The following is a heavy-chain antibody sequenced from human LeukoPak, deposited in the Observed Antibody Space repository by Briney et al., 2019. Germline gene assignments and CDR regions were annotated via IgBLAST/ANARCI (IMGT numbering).Heavy chain of an antibody. CDR1: GGSISSYY. J-gene: IGHJ3*02. V-gene: IGHV4-59*01. D-gene: IGHD3-22*01. CDR3: ARDKVRNYYDSSGYYHEPVLDAFDI. Sequence: SETLSLTCTVSGGSISSYYWSWIRQPPGKGLEWIGYFYYSGSTNYNPSLKSRVTISVATSKNQFSLKLSSVTAADTAVYYCARDKVRNYYDSSGYYHEPVLDAFDIWGQGTMVTVSS. CDR2: FYYSGST.